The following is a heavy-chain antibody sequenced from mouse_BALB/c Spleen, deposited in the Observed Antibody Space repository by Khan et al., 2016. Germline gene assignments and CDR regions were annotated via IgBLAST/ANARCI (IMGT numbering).Heavy chain of an antibody. CDR3: ARAWYSMDY. CDR2: ILPGNANS. V-gene: IGHV1-9*01. CDR1: GYTFSNYW. J-gene: IGHJ4*01. Sequence: VQLQESGAELMKPGASVKISCKATGYTFSNYWIEWVKQRPGHGLEWIGDILPGNANSNYNENLKGKATLTADTSSNTAYMQLSSLTSEDSAVYYGARAWYSMDYWGQGTSVTVSS.